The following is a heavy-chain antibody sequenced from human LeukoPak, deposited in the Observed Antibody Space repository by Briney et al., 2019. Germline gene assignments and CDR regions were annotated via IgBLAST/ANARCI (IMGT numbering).Heavy chain of an antibody. CDR2: IKSKTDGGTT. CDR1: GFTFSNAW. CDR3: TTYYDILTGLYYFDY. D-gene: IGHD3-9*01. J-gene: IGHJ4*02. V-gene: IGHV3-15*01. Sequence: PGGSLRLSCAASGFTFSNAWMNWVRQAPGKGLEWVGRIKSKTDGGTTDYAAPVKGRFTISRDDSKNTLYLQMNSLKTEDTAVYYCTTYYDILTGLYYFDYWGQGTLVTVSS.